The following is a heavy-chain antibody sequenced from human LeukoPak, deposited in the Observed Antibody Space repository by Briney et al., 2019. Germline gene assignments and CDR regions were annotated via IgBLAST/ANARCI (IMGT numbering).Heavy chain of an antibody. D-gene: IGHD3-22*01. V-gene: IGHV3-43*01. Sequence: GGSLRLSCAASGFIFEDYTMHWVRQVPGKTLEWVSLVNWHGTTYYADSLKGRFTISRDNSKNSLYLQMDSLRTEDTALYYCAKDLSYESSGSVIDNWGLGTLATVSS. CDR2: VNWHGTT. CDR3: AKDLSYESSGSVIDN. CDR1: GFIFEDYT. J-gene: IGHJ4*02.